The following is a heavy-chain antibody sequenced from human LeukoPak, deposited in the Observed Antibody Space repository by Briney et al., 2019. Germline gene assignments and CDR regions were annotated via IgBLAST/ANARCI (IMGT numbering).Heavy chain of an antibody. CDR3: ARDRMGATGALGY. V-gene: IGHV4-4*02. J-gene: IGHJ4*02. D-gene: IGHD1-26*01. CDR2: IYHSGST. CDR1: GGSISSSNW. Sequence: SGTLSLTCAVSGGSISSSNWWSWVRQPPGKGLEWIGEIYHSGSTNYNPSLKSRVTISVDKSKNQFSLKLSSVTAADTAVYYCARDRMGATGALGYWGQGTLVTVSS.